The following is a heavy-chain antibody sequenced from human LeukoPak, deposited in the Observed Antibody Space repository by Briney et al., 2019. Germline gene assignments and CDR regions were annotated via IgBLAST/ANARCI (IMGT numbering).Heavy chain of an antibody. J-gene: IGHJ4*02. CDR3: ARARPSRH. CDR2: IYYSGST. V-gene: IGHV4-39*01. Sequence: PSETLSLTCTVSGGSISSSSYYWGWIRQPPGKGLEWIGSIYYSGSTYYNPSLKSRVTISVDTSKNQFSLKLSSVTAADTAVYYCARARPSRHWGQGTLVTVSS. CDR1: GGSISSSSYY. D-gene: IGHD6-13*01.